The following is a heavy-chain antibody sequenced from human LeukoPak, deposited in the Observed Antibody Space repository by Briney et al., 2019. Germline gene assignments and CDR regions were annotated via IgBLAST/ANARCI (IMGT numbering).Heavy chain of an antibody. CDR2: IIPIFGTA. D-gene: IGHD3-10*01. CDR3: ARVYGWGMPPPLQSSQH. V-gene: IGHV1-69*13. J-gene: IGHJ1*01. CDR1: GGTFSSYA. Sequence: ASVKVSCKASGGTFSSYAISWVRQAPGQGLEWMGGIIPIFGTANYAQKFQGRVTITADESTSTAYMELSSLRSEDTAVYYCARVYGWGMPPPLQSSQHWARGTLVTVSS.